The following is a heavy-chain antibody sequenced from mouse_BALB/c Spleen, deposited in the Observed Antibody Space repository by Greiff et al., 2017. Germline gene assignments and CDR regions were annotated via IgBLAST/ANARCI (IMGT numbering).Heavy chain of an antibody. CDR2: IDPANGNT. CDR3: ASWAFAY. V-gene: IGHV14-3*02. Sequence: VQLKESGAELVKPGASVKLSCTASGFNIKDTYMHWVKQRPEQGLEWIGRIDPANGNTKYDPKFQGKATITADTSSNTAYLQLSSLTSEDTAVYYCASWAFAYWGQGTLVTVSA. D-gene: IGHD3-1*01. CDR1: GFNIKDTY. J-gene: IGHJ3*01.